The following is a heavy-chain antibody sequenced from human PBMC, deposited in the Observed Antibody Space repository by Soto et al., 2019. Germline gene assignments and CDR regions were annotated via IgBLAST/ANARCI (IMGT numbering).Heavy chain of an antibody. CDR3: ATPMRYYYEISGQPAWFDP. Sequence: QVQLVQSGAEVKKPGSSVKVSCKASGGTLSSYAISWVRQAPGQGLEWMGGIIAIFATANYAQKFQGRVTITADEPTSTAYMDLSSLRSEDTAVYYCATPMRYYYEISGQPAWFDPWGQGTLVTVSS. J-gene: IGHJ5*02. V-gene: IGHV1-69*12. CDR2: IIAIFATA. D-gene: IGHD3-22*01. CDR1: GGTLSSYA.